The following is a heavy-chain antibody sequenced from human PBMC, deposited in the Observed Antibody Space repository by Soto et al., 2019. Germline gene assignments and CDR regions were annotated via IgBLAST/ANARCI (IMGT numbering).Heavy chain of an antibody. CDR2: ISDYNGNT. J-gene: IGHJ6*02. V-gene: IGHV1-18*01. Sequence: QVQLVQSGAEVRKPGASVKVSCKASGYTFSNYGLSWVRQAPGQGLEWMGWISDYNGNTHYAQKFQGRLIMTTDTSKRTDSVELRSLTSDDTAVYFCAREGYYSGSGTYSPPRYYGMDVWGQGTTVTVSS. CDR3: AREGYYSGSGTYSPPRYYGMDV. D-gene: IGHD3-10*01. CDR1: GYTFSNYG.